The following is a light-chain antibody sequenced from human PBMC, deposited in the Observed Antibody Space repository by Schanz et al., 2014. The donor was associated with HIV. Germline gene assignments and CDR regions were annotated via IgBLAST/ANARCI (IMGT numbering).Light chain of an antibody. V-gene: IGKV3-20*01. CDR2: GAS. Sequence: ETVLTQSPGSLSLSPGERATLSCRASQSLGGSQLAWYQHKPGQAPRLLIYGASSRVTGIPDRFSGTGSGTDFTLTISRLEPEDFAVYFCQYFGNSGGTFGGGTKVEIK. J-gene: IGKJ4*01. CDR3: QYFGNSGGT. CDR1: QSLGGSQ.